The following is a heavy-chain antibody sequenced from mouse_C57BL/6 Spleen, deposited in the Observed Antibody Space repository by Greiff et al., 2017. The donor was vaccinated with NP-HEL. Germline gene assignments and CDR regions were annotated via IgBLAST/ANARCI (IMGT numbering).Heavy chain of an antibody. CDR2: INPNNGGT. D-gene: IGHD1-1*01. CDR1: GYTFTDYY. J-gene: IGHJ2*01. V-gene: IGHV1-26*01. Sequence: VQLQQSGPELVKPGASVKISCKASGYTFTDYYMNWVKQSHGKSLEWIGDINPNNGGTSYNQKFKGKATLTVDKSSSTAYMELRSLTSEDSAVYYCARNYYGSSYYFDYWGKGTTLTVSS. CDR3: ARNYYGSSYYFDY.